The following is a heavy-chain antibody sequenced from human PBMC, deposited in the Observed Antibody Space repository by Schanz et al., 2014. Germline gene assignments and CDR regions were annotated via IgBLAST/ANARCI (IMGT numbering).Heavy chain of an antibody. CDR3: AKSYDTSGYSGFDY. CDR2: IKQDGSEK. D-gene: IGHD3-22*01. J-gene: IGHJ4*02. CDR1: GFTFSSYW. V-gene: IGHV3-7*01. Sequence: EVQLVESGGGLVQPGGSLRLSCVASGFTFSSYWMSWVRQAPGKGLEWVANIKQDGSEKYYADSVKGRFTISRDNSKNTLYLQMNSLRTEDTAVYFCAKSYDTSGYSGFDYWGQGTLVTVSS.